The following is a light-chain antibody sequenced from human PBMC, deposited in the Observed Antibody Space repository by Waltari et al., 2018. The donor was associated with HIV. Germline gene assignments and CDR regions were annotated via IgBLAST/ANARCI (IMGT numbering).Light chain of an antibody. CDR2: EVS. V-gene: IGLV2-14*01. CDR1: SSDVGGYNY. J-gene: IGLJ3*02. CDR3: SSYTSRNTLRV. Sequence: QSALTQPASVSGSPGQSITISCTGTSSDVGGYNYVSWYQQHPGKAPTLMIYEVSNRPSGVLNSFSASQSGSMASRTISGLQAEDEADYYCSSYTSRNTLRVFGGGTKLTVL.